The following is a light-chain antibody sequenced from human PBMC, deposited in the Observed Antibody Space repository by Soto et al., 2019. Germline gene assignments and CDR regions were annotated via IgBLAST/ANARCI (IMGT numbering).Light chain of an antibody. CDR2: GNI. V-gene: IGLV1-40*01. Sequence: QSVLTQPPSVSGAPGQRVTISCTGSSSNIGAGYDVHWYQRLPGTAPKLLIYGNINRPSGVPDRFSGSKSGPSASLAITGLQAEDEADYYCQSYDSSLSLSGSKVFGGGTKLTVL. CDR1: SSNIGAGYD. J-gene: IGLJ2*01. CDR3: QSYDSSLSLSGSKV.